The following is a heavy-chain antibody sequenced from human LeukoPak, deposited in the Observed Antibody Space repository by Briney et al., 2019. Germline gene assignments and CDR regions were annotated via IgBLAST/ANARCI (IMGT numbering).Heavy chain of an antibody. CDR2: ISSRADTI. CDR1: GFTFISHE. Sequence: GGSLRLSCATSGFTFISHEMSWVRQAPGKGLQWIAYISSRADTIYYAESVKGRFTVSRDYSKDSLHLQMTRLRAEDTGVYYCVSAFDYGALSPFHFWAEGTQVAVSS. D-gene: IGHD4-17*01. CDR3: VSAFDYGALSPFHF. V-gene: IGHV3-48*03. J-gene: IGHJ4*02.